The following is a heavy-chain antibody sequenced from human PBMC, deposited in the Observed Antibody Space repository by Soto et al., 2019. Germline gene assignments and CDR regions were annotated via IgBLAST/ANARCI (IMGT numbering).Heavy chain of an antibody. CDR3: ARGYYGSRGAFDI. Sequence: PSETLSLTCAVSGYSISSSNWGGWIRQPPGKGLEWIGYIYYSGSTYYNPSLKSRVTMSVDTSKNQFSLKLSSVTAVDTAVYYCARGYYGSRGAFDIWGQGTMVTVSS. V-gene: IGHV4-28*03. CDR2: IYYSGST. CDR1: GYSISSSNW. J-gene: IGHJ3*02. D-gene: IGHD3-10*01.